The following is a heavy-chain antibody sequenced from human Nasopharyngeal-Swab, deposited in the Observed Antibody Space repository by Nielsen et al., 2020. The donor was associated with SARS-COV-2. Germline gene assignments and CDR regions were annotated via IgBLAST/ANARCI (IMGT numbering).Heavy chain of an antibody. D-gene: IGHD1-26*01. CDR1: GFTFSSYA. CDR2: ISYDGSNK. V-gene: IGHV3-30*04. J-gene: IGHJ3*02. Sequence: GGSLRLSCAASGFTFSSYAMHWVRQAPGKGLEWVAVISYDGSNKYYADSVKGRFTISRDNSKNTLYLQMNSLRAEDTAVYYCARPLGGSYYRAAFDIWGQGTMVTVSS. CDR3: ARPLGGSYYRAAFDI.